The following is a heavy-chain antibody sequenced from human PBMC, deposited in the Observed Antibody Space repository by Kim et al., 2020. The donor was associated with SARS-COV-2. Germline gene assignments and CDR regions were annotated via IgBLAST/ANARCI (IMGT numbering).Heavy chain of an antibody. V-gene: IGHV3-66*01. CDR2: INNDGTS. J-gene: IGHJ3*02. CDR1: GFTVSSNF. CDR3: ARDDHGVWGAFDI. D-gene: IGHD3-16*01. Sequence: GGSLRLSCVASGFTVSSNFMNWVRQAPGKGLEWVSIINNDGTSNYADSVKGRFTISRDNSKNTVYLQMNSLRAEDTAVYYCARDDHGVWGAFDIWGQGTTATISS.